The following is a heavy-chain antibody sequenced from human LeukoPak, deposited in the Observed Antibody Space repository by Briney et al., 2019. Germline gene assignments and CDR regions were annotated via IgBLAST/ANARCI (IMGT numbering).Heavy chain of an antibody. CDR2: FYSGGYT. D-gene: IGHD3-22*01. Sequence: PGGSLRLSCAASGFTVSSNYMSWVRQAPGKGLEWVSVFYSGGYTYYADSVKGRFTISRDNSKNTLYLQMNSLRAEDTAVYCCATVGGGYDFDYWGQGTLVTVSS. V-gene: IGHV3-53*01. J-gene: IGHJ4*02. CDR3: ATVGGGYDFDY. CDR1: GFTVSSNY.